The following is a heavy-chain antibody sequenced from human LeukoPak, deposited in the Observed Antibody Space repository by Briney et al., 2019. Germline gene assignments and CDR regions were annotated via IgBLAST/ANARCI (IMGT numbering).Heavy chain of an antibody. V-gene: IGHV3-30*02. CDR3: AKGDSSGYNRGLY. CDR2: IRYDGSNK. CDR1: GFTFSSYG. D-gene: IGHD3-22*01. Sequence: GGSLRLSCAASGFTFSSYGMHWVRQAPGKGLEWVAFIRYDGSNKYYADSVKGRFTISRDNSKNTLYLQMNSLRAEDTAVYYCAKGDSSGYNRGLYWGQGTLVTVSS. J-gene: IGHJ4*02.